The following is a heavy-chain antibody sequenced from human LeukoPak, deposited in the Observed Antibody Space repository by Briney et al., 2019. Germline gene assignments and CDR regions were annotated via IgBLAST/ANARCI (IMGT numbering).Heavy chain of an antibody. J-gene: IGHJ4*02. Sequence: ASVKVSCKASGYTFTGYYMHWVRQAPGQGLEWMGWINPNSGGTNYAQKFQGRVTMTRDTSISTAYMELSRLRSDDTAVYYCAMAYGSGSYIATRFDYWGQGTLVTVSS. CDR2: INPNSGGT. CDR1: GYTFTGYY. D-gene: IGHD3-10*01. V-gene: IGHV1-2*02. CDR3: AMAYGSGSYIATRFDY.